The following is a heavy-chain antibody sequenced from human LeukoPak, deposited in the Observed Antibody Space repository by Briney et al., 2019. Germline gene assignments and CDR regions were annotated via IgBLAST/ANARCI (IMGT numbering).Heavy chain of an antibody. V-gene: IGHV4-38-2*01. CDR1: GYSISSGCY. Sequence: SETLSLTCAVSGYSISSGCYWGWIRQPPGKGLEWIGSIYHSGSTYYNPSLKSRVTISVDTSKNQFSLKLSSVTAADTAVYYCARMLGYCSSTSCTEYYFDYWGQGTLVTVSS. CDR2: IYHSGST. D-gene: IGHD2-2*01. J-gene: IGHJ4*02. CDR3: ARMLGYCSSTSCTEYYFDY.